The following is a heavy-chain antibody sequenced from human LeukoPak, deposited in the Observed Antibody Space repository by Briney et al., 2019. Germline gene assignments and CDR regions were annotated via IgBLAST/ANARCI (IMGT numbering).Heavy chain of an antibody. CDR2: IYYSGST. D-gene: IGHD2-21*01. V-gene: IGHV4-59*08. CDR3: ARHPSVAPGIFYY. CDR1: GVSISSYR. Sequence: SETLSLTCTGSGVSISSYRWSWIRQPPGKGLEWIGYIYYSGSTNYNPSLKSRVTISVDTSKNQFSLKLSSVTAADTAVYYCARHPSVAPGIFYYWGQGTLVTVSS. J-gene: IGHJ4*02.